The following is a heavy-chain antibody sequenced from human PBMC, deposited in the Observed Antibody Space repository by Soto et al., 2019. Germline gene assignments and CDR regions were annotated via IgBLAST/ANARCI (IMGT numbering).Heavy chain of an antibody. V-gene: IGHV4-59*01. CDR3: ARAWGEAFDY. J-gene: IGHJ4*02. CDR2: IYYSGST. CDR1: GGSISSYY. Sequence: QVQLQESGPGLVKPSETLSLTCTVSGGSISSYYWSWIRQPPGKGLEWIGYIYYSGSTNYYPSRKSQVTISVATSKNRFSLKLSSVTAADTAVYYCARAWGEAFDYWGQGTLVTVSS. D-gene: IGHD3-16*01.